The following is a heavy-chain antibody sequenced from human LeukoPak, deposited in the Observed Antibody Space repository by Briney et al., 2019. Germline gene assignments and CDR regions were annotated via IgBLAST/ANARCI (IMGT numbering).Heavy chain of an antibody. Sequence: SVKVSCKASGGTFSGYAISWVRQAPGQGLEWMGGILPNFGTANYAQKFQGRVTITADESTSTAYMELSSLRSGETAVYYCARDGTYYYDSSGYYNRVFGEYFQHWGQGTLVTVSS. J-gene: IGHJ1*01. CDR3: ARDGTYYYDSSGYYNRVFGEYFQH. CDR1: GGTFSGYA. CDR2: ILPNFGTA. D-gene: IGHD3-22*01. V-gene: IGHV1-69*01.